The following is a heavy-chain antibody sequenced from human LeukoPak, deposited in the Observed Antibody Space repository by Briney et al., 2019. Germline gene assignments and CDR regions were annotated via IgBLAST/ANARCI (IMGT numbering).Heavy chain of an antibody. V-gene: IGHV3-30*04. J-gene: IGHJ3*02. D-gene: IGHD2-15*01. CDR3: ARLLGGAFDI. Sequence: GGSLRLSCAASGFTFSSYAMHWVRQAPGKGLEWVAVISYDGSNKYYADSVKGRFTISRDNSKNTLYLQMNSLRAEDTAVYYCARLLGGAFDIWGQGTMVTVSS. CDR2: ISYDGSNK. CDR1: GFTFSSYA.